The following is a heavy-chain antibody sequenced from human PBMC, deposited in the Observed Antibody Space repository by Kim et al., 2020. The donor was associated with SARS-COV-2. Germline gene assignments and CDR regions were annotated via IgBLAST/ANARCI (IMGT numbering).Heavy chain of an antibody. V-gene: IGHV3-33*01. CDR3: ARDRRLVDIVATITGYYYDYGMDV. CDR1: GFTFSSYG. D-gene: IGHD5-12*01. J-gene: IGHJ6*02. CDR2: IWYDGSNK. Sequence: GGSLRLSCVASGFTFSSYGMHWVRQAPGKGLEWVAVIWYDGSNKYYADSVKGRFTISRDNSKNTLYLQMNSLRAEDTAVYYCARDRRLVDIVATITGYYYDYGMDVWGQGTTVTVSS.